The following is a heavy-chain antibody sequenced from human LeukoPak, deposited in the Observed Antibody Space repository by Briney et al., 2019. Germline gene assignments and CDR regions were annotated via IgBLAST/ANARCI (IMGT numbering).Heavy chain of an antibody. CDR3: ARTTEGYAGGPGYSYYYYMDV. V-gene: IGHV4-39*07. J-gene: IGHJ6*03. Sequence: SETLSLTCTVSGGSISSSSYYWGGIRQPPGKGLEWIGSIYYSGSTYYNPSLKSRVTISVVTSKNQFSLKLRSVTAADTAVYYCARTTEGYAGGPGYSYYYYMDVWGKGTTVTISS. CDR2: IYYSGST. D-gene: IGHD5-12*01. CDR1: GGSISSSSYY.